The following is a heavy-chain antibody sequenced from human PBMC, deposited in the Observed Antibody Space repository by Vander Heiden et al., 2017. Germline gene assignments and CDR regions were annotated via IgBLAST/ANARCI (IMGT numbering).Heavy chain of an antibody. J-gene: IGHJ2*01. CDR2: FDPEDDET. CDR1: GYPFTDNY. D-gene: IGHD2-2*02. Sequence: EVQLVQSGAEVKKPGATVKISCKVSGYPFTDNYIHWVQQAPGKGLEWMGLFDPEDDETSYAEKFQGRITMTADTSTDTAYMELIRLRSEDTAVYYCATGRIPRVWYFDLWGRGTLVTVSS. V-gene: IGHV1-69-2*01. CDR3: ATGRIPRVWYFDL.